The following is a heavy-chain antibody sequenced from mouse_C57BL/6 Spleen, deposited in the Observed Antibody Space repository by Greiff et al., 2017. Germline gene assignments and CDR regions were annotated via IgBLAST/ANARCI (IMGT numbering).Heavy chain of an antibody. CDR1: GYTFTDYD. CDR2: INPNNGGT. CDR3: ARGGDAFDY. V-gene: IGHV1-26*01. D-gene: IGHD2-13*01. Sequence: VQLQQSGPELVKPGASVKISCKASGYTFTDYDMNWVKQSHGKSLEWIGDINPNNGGTSYNQKFKGKATLTVDKSSSTAYMELRSLTSEDSAVYYCARGGDAFDYWGQGTTLTVSS. J-gene: IGHJ2*01.